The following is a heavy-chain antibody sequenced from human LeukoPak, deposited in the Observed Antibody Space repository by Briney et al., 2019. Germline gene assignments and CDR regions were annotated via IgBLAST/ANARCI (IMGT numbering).Heavy chain of an antibody. CDR3: ARAGVNNRRTGTFRNWFDP. V-gene: IGHV4-34*01. CDR2: INHSGST. CDR1: GGSFSGYY. D-gene: IGHD1-7*01. J-gene: IGHJ5*02. Sequence: SETLSLTCAVYGGSFSGYYWSWIRQPPGKGLEWIGEINHSGSTNYNPSLKSRVTISVDTSKNQFSLKLSSVTAADTAVYYCARAGVNNRRTGTFRNWFDPWGQGTLVTVSS.